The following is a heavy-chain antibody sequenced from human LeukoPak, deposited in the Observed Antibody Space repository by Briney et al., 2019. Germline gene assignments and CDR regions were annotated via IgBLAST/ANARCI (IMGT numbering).Heavy chain of an antibody. J-gene: IGHJ5*02. CDR3: AKDLNYGDGRWEFDP. V-gene: IGHV3-23*01. Sequence: AGGSLRLYCAASGFTFGGFTMAWVRQTPRKGLEWLSGILADADGGRTYYADSVKGRFTISRDNSKNTLYLQMNNLRADDTAVYFCAKDLNYGDGRWEFDPWGQGILVTV. CDR1: GFTFGGFT. D-gene: IGHD4-17*01. CDR2: ILADADGGRT.